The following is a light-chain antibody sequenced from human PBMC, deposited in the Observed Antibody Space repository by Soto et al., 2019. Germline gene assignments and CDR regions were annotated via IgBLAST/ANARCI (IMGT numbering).Light chain of an antibody. CDR3: QQYGSSPLT. CDR2: DVS. CDR1: QSISSW. Sequence: DIQMTQSPSTLSASVGDRVTIACRSSQSISSWLAWYQQKPGKAPKLLIYDVSSLESGVPSRFSGSGSGADFTLTISRLEPEDFAVYYCQQYGSSPLTFGGGTKVDIK. V-gene: IGKV1-5*01. J-gene: IGKJ4*01.